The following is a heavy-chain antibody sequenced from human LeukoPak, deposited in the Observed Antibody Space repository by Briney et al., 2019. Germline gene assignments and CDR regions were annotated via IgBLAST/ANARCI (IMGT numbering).Heavy chain of an antibody. D-gene: IGHD3/OR15-3a*01. Sequence: PGGSLRLSCVASGFTFSSFWMSWVRQAPGKGLEWVANIKQDGSEKYYVDPVKGRFTISRDNANHSLYLQMNSLRAEDTAVYYCARAATFWTGFYAFGSWGQGTLVTVSS. CDR2: IKQDGSEK. V-gene: IGHV3-7*05. CDR3: ARAATFWTGFYAFGS. CDR1: GFTFSSFW. J-gene: IGHJ5*02.